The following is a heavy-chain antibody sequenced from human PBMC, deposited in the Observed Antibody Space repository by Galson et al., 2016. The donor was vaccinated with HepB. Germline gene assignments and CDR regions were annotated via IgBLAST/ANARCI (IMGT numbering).Heavy chain of an antibody. Sequence: SETLSLTCTVSVGSVSSRSHYWGWIRQPPGKGLEWIASLYYNGRNYYSPSLKSRVSISGDTSRNQFSLRLSSVTVADTAVYYCASGSALSPGEAFDYWGQGTLVSVSS. CDR3: ASGSALSPGEAFDY. CDR1: VGSVSSRSHY. CDR2: LYYNGRN. V-gene: IGHV4-39*01. D-gene: IGHD1-26*01. J-gene: IGHJ4*02.